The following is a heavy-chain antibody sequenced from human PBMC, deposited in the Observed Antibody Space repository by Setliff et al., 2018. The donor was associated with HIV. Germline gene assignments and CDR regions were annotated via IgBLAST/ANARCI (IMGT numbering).Heavy chain of an antibody. J-gene: IGHJ3*01. Sequence: SCAASGFTFNTYWMHWVRQAPGKGLVWVSHSNSDGSSTTYADSVKGRFTISRDNAKNTLYLQMNSLRAEDTAVYYCARELPGPAGALDLWGHGTMVTVSS. CDR3: ARELPGPAGALDL. CDR2: SNSDGSST. D-gene: IGHD7-27*01. CDR1: GFTFNTYW. V-gene: IGHV3-74*03.